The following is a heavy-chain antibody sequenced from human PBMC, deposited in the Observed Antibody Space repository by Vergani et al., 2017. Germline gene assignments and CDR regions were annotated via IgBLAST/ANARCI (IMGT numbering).Heavy chain of an antibody. J-gene: IGHJ4*02. D-gene: IGHD3-9*01. CDR2: IYYTGLT. CDR3: ARGYYRYHGTGYWEFDY. V-gene: IGHV4-59*01. Sequence: QVHLLESGPGLVKPSETLSLTCNVSGGSINNYYWNWIRQPPGKTLEWIGYIYYTGLTKYNPSFKSRVTTSVDTSKNQFSLKLSSVTAADTAVYYCARGYYRYHGTGYWEFDYWGQGTLVTVSS. CDR1: GGSINNYY.